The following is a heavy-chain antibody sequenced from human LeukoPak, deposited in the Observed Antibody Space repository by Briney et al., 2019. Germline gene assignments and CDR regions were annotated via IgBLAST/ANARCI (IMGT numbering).Heavy chain of an antibody. CDR1: RGSISSSIYY. J-gene: IGHJ5*02. V-gene: IGHV4-39*01. CDR3: ARRPIAAAGGWFDP. CDR2: IYYSGST. D-gene: IGHD6-13*01. Sequence: SETLSLTCTVSRGSISSSIYYWGWIRQPPGKGLEWIGSIYYSGSTYYNPSLKSRVTISVDTSKNQFSLKLSCVTAADTAVYYCARRPIAAAGGWFDPWGQGTLVTVSS.